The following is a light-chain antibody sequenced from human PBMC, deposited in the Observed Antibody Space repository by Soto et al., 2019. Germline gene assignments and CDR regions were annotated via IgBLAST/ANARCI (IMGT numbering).Light chain of an antibody. V-gene: IGLV2-14*01. CDR2: AVS. CDR3: SSYPSSSTLPDV. Sequence: QSVLTHPASVSGSPGQSITISFTGTSSDVGGYNYVSWYQQHPGKSPKLMIYAVSNRPSGVSNRFSGSKSGNTASLTISGLQDEDEYDYYSSSYPSSSTLPDVFGTGTKLTVL. J-gene: IGLJ1*01. CDR1: SSDVGGYNY.